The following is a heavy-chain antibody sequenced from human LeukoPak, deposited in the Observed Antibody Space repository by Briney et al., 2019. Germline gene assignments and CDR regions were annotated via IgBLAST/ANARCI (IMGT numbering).Heavy chain of an antibody. D-gene: IGHD3-10*01. CDR3: ARDFRGLNDALDI. J-gene: IGHJ3*02. V-gene: IGHV3-21*01. Sequence: PGGSLRLSCAASGFTFSSYSMNWVRQAPGKGLEWVSSISSSSSYIYYADSVKGRFTISRDNAKNSLYLQMNSLRAEDTAVYYCARDFRGLNDALDIWGQGTMVTVSS. CDR2: ISSSSSYI. CDR1: GFTFSSYS.